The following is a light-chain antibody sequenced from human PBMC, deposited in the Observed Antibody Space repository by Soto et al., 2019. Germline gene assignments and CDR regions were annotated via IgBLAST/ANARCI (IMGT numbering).Light chain of an antibody. J-gene: IGKJ2*01. Sequence: IQMTQSPSTLSASVGDRVTITCRASQSISSWLAWYQQKPGKAPKLLIYKASGLESGVPSRFSGSGSGTEFTLTISSLQPDDFATYYCQQYNSYSYTFGQGTKLEIK. CDR3: QQYNSYSYT. CDR1: QSISSW. V-gene: IGKV1-5*03. CDR2: KAS.